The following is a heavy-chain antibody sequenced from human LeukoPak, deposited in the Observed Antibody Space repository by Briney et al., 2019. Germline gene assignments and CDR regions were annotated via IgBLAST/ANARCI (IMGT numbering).Heavy chain of an antibody. V-gene: IGHV1-69*13. CDR3: ARDGGYGDDRGDWFDP. J-gene: IGHJ5*02. CDR1: GGTFSSYA. Sequence: PAASVKVSCKASGGTFSSYAISWVRQAPGQGLEWMGGIIPIFGTANYAQKFQSRVTITADESTSTAYMELSSLRSEDTAVYYCARDGGYGDDRGDWFDPWGQGTLVTVSS. D-gene: IGHD4-17*01. CDR2: IIPIFGTA.